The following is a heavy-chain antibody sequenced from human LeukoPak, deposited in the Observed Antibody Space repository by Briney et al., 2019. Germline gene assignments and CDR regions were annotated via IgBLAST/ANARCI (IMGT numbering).Heavy chain of an antibody. V-gene: IGHV3-74*01. CDR3: ARDFAGGDDY. J-gene: IGHJ4*02. CDR1: GFTLSRYW. CDR2: IEPDGSRI. D-gene: IGHD3-16*01. Sequence: GGSLRLSCAASGFTLSRYWMHWDRQVPGKGLVWVSRIEPDGSRITYADSLKGRFTMSRDNAKNTLYLQMNSLRAEDTAVYYCARDFAGGDDYWGQGTLVTVSS.